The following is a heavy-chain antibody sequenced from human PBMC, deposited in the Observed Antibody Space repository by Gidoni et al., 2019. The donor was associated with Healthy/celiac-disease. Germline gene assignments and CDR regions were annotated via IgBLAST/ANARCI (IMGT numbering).Heavy chain of an antibody. CDR2: ISSSSSTI. V-gene: IGHV3-48*02. CDR1: GFTFSSYS. D-gene: IGHD3-22*01. J-gene: IGHJ3*02. CDR3: ARERFAPGWLTRNDAFDI. Sequence: EVQLVESGGGLVQPGGSLRLACAASGFTFSSYSMNWVRQAPGKGLEWVSYISSSSSTIYYADSVKGRFTISRDNAKNSLYLQMNSLRDEDTAVYYCARERFAPGWLTRNDAFDIWGQGTMVTVSS.